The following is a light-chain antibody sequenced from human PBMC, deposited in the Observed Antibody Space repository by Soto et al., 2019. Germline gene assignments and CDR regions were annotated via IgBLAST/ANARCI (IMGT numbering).Light chain of an antibody. Sequence: DIQMTQSPSTLSGSVGDRVTITCRASQTISSWLAWYQQKPGKAPKPLIYKASTLKSGVPSRFSGSGSGTEFTLTISSLQTDDFATYYCQHYNSYSEAFGQGTKVDIK. V-gene: IGKV1-5*03. CDR3: QHYNSYSEA. J-gene: IGKJ1*01. CDR2: KAS. CDR1: QTISSW.